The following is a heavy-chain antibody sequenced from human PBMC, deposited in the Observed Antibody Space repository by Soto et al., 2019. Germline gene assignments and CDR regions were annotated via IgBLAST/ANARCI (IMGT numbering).Heavy chain of an antibody. J-gene: IGHJ4*02. CDR3: ARDESGRHYTPHFDS. CDR2: ISSSSSYI. Sequence: GGSLRLSCAASGFTFSSYSMKWVRQAPGKGLEWVSSISSSSSYIYYADSVKGRFTISRDNAKNSLYMQMNSLRAEDTDVYSCARDESGRHYTPHFDSLDQETVVTVSS. CDR1: GFTFSSYS. V-gene: IGHV3-21*01. D-gene: IGHD1-26*01.